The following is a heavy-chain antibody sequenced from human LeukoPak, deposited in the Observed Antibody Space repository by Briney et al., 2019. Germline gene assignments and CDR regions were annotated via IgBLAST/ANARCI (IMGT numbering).Heavy chain of an antibody. D-gene: IGHD1-26*01. V-gene: IGHV3-74*01. CDR3: TRSPSLGGRYWGFDY. CDR1: GFTFEDYG. CDR2: LSPDGSSS. Sequence: PGGSLRLSCAASGFTFEDYGMNWVRQAPGKGLVWVSRLSPDGSSSIYADSVKGRFTVSRDNAKNTLYLQMNSLRAEDTAVYYCTRSPSLGGRYWGFDYWGQGALVTVSS. J-gene: IGHJ4*02.